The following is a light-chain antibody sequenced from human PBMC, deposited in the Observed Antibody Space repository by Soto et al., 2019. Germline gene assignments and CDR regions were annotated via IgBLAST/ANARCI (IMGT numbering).Light chain of an antibody. V-gene: IGLV2-14*01. Sequence: QSALTQPASVSGSPGQSITISCTGTRSDVGGYNFVSWYQQFPDKAPKLMIYEVRNRPSGISNRFSGSKSGNTASLTISGLQAEDEADYYCSSYTSSATLEVFGTGTKLTVL. CDR1: RSDVGGYNF. J-gene: IGLJ1*01. CDR2: EVR. CDR3: SSYTSSATLEV.